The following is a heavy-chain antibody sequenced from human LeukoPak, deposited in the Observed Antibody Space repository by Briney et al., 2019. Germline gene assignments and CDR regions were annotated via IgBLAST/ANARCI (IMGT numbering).Heavy chain of an antibody. CDR2: INPSGGST. Sequence: ASVKVSCKASGYTFTSYGISWVRQAPGQGLEWMGIINPSGGSTSYAQKLQGRVTMTTDTSTSTAYMELRSLRSDDTAVYYCARTSHYVDIAATIPYGIYYFDYWGQGTLVTVSS. J-gene: IGHJ4*02. V-gene: IGHV1-18*01. D-gene: IGHD5-12*01. CDR1: GYTFTSYG. CDR3: ARTSHYVDIAATIPYGIYYFDY.